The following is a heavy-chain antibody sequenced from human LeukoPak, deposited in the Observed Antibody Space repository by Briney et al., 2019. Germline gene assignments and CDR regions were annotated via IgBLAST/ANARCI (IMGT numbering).Heavy chain of an antibody. CDR2: IKKDGSEK. CDR3: ARGGLRGSNDY. D-gene: IGHD4-17*01. Sequence: GGSLRLSCAASGFNFSSYWMSWVRQAPGKGLEWVANIKKDGSEKYYVDSVKGRFTISRDNAKNSLYLQMNSLRAEDTAVYYCARGGLRGSNDYWGQGTLVTVSS. CDR1: GFNFSSYW. J-gene: IGHJ4*02. V-gene: IGHV3-7*01.